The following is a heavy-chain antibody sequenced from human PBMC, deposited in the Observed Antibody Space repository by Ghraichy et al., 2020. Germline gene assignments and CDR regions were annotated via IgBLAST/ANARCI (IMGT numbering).Heavy chain of an antibody. Sequence: GGSLRLSCAASGFTFDDYAMHWVRQAPGKGLEWVSGISWNSGSIGYADSVKGRFTISRDNAKNSLYLQMNSLRAEDTALYYCAKATYSFGELLPLDYWGQGTLVTVSS. V-gene: IGHV3-9*01. D-gene: IGHD3-10*01. CDR2: ISWNSGSI. CDR3: AKATYSFGELLPLDY. J-gene: IGHJ4*02. CDR1: GFTFDDYA.